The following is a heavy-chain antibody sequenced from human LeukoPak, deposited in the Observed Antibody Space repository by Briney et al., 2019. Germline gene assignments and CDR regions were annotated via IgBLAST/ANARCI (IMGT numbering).Heavy chain of an antibody. Sequence: PGGSLSLSCAASGFTFSNYRMSWVRQAPGKGLEWVANIKEDGSEKYYVDSVKGRFTISRDNARNSLYLQMNSLRAEDTAVYYCASGRQLGYWGQGTLVTVSS. V-gene: IGHV3-7*01. CDR3: ASGRQLGY. CDR2: IKEDGSEK. CDR1: GFTFSNYR. J-gene: IGHJ4*02. D-gene: IGHD6-13*01.